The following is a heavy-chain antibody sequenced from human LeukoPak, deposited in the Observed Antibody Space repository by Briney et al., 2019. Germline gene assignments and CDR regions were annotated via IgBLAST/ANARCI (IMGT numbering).Heavy chain of an antibody. J-gene: IGHJ4*02. CDR1: GYTFTSYA. D-gene: IGHD3-22*01. CDR3: ARVPGYYYDSSGYWGFDY. V-gene: IGHV1-18*01. Sequence: GASVKVSCKASGYTFTSYAMNWVRQAPGQGLEWMGWISAYNGNTNYAQKLQGRVTMTTDTSTSTAYMELRSLRSDDTAVYYCARVPGYYYDSSGYWGFDYWGQGTLVTVSS. CDR2: ISAYNGNT.